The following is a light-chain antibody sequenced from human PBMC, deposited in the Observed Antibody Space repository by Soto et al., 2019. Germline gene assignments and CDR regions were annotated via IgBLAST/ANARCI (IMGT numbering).Light chain of an antibody. CDR1: SSDVGAYNY. V-gene: IGLV2-14*01. CDR2: EVS. CDR3: SPNTRANNWV. Sequence: QSALTQPASVSGSPGQSITISCTGTSSDVGAYNYVSWYQQHPGKAPKLMIYEVSNRPSGVSDRFSGSKSGNTAPLTNSGVQGEGETDYYCSPNTRANNWVFGGGTKLTVL. J-gene: IGLJ3*02.